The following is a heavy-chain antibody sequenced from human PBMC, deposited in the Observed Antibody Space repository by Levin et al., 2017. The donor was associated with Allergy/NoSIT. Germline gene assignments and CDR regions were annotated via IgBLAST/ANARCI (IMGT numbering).Heavy chain of an antibody. Sequence: PGGSLRLSCAASGFTFDDYAMHWVRQAPGKGLEWVSGISWNSGSIGYADSVKGRFTISRDNAKNSLYLQMNSLRAEDTALYYCAKGRAAPGLRGYYFDYWGQGTLVTVSS. D-gene: IGHD6-13*01. V-gene: IGHV3-9*01. J-gene: IGHJ4*02. CDR3: AKGRAAPGLRGYYFDY. CDR2: ISWNSGSI. CDR1: GFTFDDYA.